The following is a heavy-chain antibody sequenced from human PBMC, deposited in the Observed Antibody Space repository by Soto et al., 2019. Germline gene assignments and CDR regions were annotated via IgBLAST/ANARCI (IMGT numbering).Heavy chain of an antibody. D-gene: IGHD6-19*01. CDR2: IKQDGSEK. J-gene: IGHJ6*02. CDR3: ASYKFSSGWSYYYYYYFMDV. CDR1: GFTFSSYW. V-gene: IGHV3-7*01. Sequence: GGSLRLSCAASGFTFSSYWMSWVRQAQGKGMEWVANIKQDGSEKYYVDSVKGRFTISRDNATKSLSLQMNSLRAEDTAVYYCASYKFSSGWSYYYYYYFMDVWGQGTTVTVSS.